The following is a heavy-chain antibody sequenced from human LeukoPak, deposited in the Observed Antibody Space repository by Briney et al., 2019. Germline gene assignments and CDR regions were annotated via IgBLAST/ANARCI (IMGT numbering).Heavy chain of an antibody. J-gene: IGHJ4*02. CDR2: IWPDGNEK. V-gene: IGHV3-33*06. CDR1: GFSFNRRG. D-gene: IGHD6-13*01. Sequence: GRSLRLSCAASGFSFNRRGMHWVRQAPGKGLEWVAIIWPDGNEKYYADSVKGRFTISRDNSKNTLYLQMSSLRAGDTALYYCAKTPDSSRGGFDYWGQGSLVTVSS. CDR3: AKTPDSSRGGFDY.